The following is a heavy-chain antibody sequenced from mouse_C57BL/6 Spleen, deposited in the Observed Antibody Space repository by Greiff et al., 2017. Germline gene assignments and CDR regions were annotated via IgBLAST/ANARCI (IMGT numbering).Heavy chain of an antibody. CDR2: IYPGDGDT. V-gene: IGHV1-80*01. Sequence: QVHVKQSGAELVKPGASVKISCKASGYAFSSYWMNWVKQRPGKGLEWIGQIYPGDGDTNYNGKFKGKATLTADKSSSTTYMQHSTLTSAASAVFVCARSNYGNLYAMDYWGQGTSVTVSS. CDR1: GYAFSSYW. CDR3: ARSNYGNLYAMDY. J-gene: IGHJ4*01. D-gene: IGHD2-1*01.